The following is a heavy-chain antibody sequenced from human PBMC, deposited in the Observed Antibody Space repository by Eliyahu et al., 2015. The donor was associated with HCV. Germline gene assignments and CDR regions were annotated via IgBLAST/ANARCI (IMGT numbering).Heavy chain of an antibody. CDR2: VYYSGST. J-gene: IGHJ4*02. Sequence: QVQLQESGPGLVKPSETLSLTCTVSGASVNSGSFYWLWIRQPPGKGLEWIGYVYYSGSTVYNPSLKSRVTISVDTSKNQFSLKLNSVTAADTAVYYCAREGFGTFELEYWGQGTLVTVSS. CDR3: AREGFGTFELEY. D-gene: IGHD3-16*01. V-gene: IGHV4-61*01. CDR1: GASVNSGSFY.